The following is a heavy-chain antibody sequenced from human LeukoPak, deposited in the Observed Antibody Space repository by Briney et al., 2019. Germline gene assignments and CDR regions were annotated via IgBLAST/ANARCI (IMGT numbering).Heavy chain of an antibody. Sequence: ASVKASCKASGYTFTSYYMHWVRQAPAQGLEWRGIINPSGGSTSYAQKFQGRVTMTRDTSTSTVYMELSSLRSEDTAVYYCATTDILTGYRSYYYYYYMDVWGKGTTVTVSS. CDR1: GYTFTSYY. V-gene: IGHV1-46*01. D-gene: IGHD3-9*01. CDR2: INPSGGST. J-gene: IGHJ6*03. CDR3: ATTDILTGYRSYYYYYYMDV.